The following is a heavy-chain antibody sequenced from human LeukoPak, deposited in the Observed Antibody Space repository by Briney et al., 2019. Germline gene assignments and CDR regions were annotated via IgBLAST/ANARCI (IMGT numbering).Heavy chain of an antibody. V-gene: IGHV3-30*03. CDR3: ARGSAYSYDFTGRERTKSRLDY. CDR1: AFTFSTYG. CDR2: ISCEGSNK. Sequence: SLRLSCAASAFTFSTYGMHGVRQAPGKGLEGGAVISCEGSNKYYGESVKGRFTISRDNSKNTLYLLMNSLRAEDTAVYYCARGSAYSYDFTGRERTKSRLDYWGQGTLVTLSS. J-gene: IGHJ4*02. D-gene: IGHD5-18*01.